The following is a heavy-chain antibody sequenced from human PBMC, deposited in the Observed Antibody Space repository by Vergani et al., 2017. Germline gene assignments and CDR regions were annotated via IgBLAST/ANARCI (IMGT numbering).Heavy chain of an antibody. D-gene: IGHD2-21*01. CDR3: TRHVPCGDGACFHFDH. CDR1: ESSFISNE. V-gene: IGHV5-51*01. CDR2: INPIDSKI. J-gene: IGHJ4*02. Sequence: EVMLVQSGAEVKKPGESLKISCKYSESSFISNEIAWVRQMSGKGLQWMGNINPIDSKIAYSPSFQGQAIMSPDKSITTAYLQWRSLKASDTAIYYCTRHVPCGDGACFHFDHWGQGTLVTVSS.